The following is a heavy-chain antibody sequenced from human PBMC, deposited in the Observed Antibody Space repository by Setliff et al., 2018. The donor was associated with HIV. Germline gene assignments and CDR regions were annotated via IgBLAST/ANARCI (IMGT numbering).Heavy chain of an antibody. CDR2: INPNSGGT. CDR1: GYTFIGYH. J-gene: IGHJ3*01. Sequence: ASVKVSCKASGYTFIGYHMHWVRQAPGQGLEWMGWINPNSGGTNYSQKFQGRVTMTRDTSISKAYMELSRLRSDDTAVYYCARAPYGDYGINFNAFDLWGQGTLVTVSS. CDR3: ARAPYGDYGINFNAFDL. D-gene: IGHD4-17*01. V-gene: IGHV1-2*02.